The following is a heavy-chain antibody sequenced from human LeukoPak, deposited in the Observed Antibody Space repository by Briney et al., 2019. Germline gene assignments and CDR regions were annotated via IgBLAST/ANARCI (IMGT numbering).Heavy chain of an antibody. Sequence: PSQTLSLTCTVSGGSISSGGYYWSWIRQPPGKGLEWIGYIYYSGSTYYNPSLKSRVTISVDTSKNQFSLKLSSVTAADTAVYYCARVVPAAMGLRDWGQGTLVTVSS. CDR3: ARVVPAAMGLRD. CDR1: GGSISSGGYY. V-gene: IGHV4-31*03. D-gene: IGHD2-2*01. CDR2: IYYSGST. J-gene: IGHJ4*02.